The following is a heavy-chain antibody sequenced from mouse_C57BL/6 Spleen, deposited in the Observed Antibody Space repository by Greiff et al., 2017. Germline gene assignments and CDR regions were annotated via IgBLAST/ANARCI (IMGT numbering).Heavy chain of an antibody. J-gene: IGHJ1*03. V-gene: IGHV5-4*03. D-gene: IGHD1-1*01. Sequence: EVKLVESGGGLVKPGGSLKLSCAASGFTFSSYAMSWVRQTPEKRLEWVATISDGGSYTYYPDNVKGRFTISRDNAKNNLYLQMSHLKSEDTAMYYCARGITTACWYFDGWGTGTTVTVSS. CDR2: ISDGGSYT. CDR1: GFTFSSYA. CDR3: ARGITTACWYFDG.